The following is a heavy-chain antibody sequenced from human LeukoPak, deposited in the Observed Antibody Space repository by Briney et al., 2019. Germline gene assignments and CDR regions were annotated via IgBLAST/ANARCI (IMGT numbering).Heavy chain of an antibody. Sequence: SETLSLTCTVSGYSISSGYYWGWIRQPPGKGLEWIGSIYHSGSTYYNPSLKSRVTISVDTSKNQFSLKLSSVTAADTAVYYCARPYYDYVWGSYRGVDYWGQGTLVTVSS. CDR2: IYHSGST. CDR3: ARPYYDYVWGSYRGVDY. CDR1: GYSISSGYY. J-gene: IGHJ4*02. D-gene: IGHD3-16*02. V-gene: IGHV4-38-2*02.